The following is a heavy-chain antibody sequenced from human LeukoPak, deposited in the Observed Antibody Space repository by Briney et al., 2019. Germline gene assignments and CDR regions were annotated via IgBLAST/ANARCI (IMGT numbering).Heavy chain of an antibody. Sequence: GGSLRLSCAASGFTFGNYAMHWVRHAPGKGLEWVSGISWNSDYIEYADSVKGRFTISRDNAKNSLYLQMNSLRSEDTALYYCAKDISGSYRSLYFQHWGQGTLVIVS. J-gene: IGHJ1*01. V-gene: IGHV3-9*01. D-gene: IGHD1-26*01. CDR3: AKDISGSYRSLYFQH. CDR1: GFTFGNYA. CDR2: ISWNSDYI.